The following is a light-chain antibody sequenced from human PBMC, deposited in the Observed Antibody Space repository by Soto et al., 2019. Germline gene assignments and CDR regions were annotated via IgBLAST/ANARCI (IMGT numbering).Light chain of an antibody. Sequence: QSVLTQPASVSGSPGQSITISCTGTSSDIDDYKYVSWYQQHPGKAPKLIVYEVNYRPSGVSNRFSGSKSDNAASLTISGLQAEDEADYYCSSYTSIGTYVFGAGTKVTVL. J-gene: IGLJ1*01. CDR3: SSYTSIGTYV. V-gene: IGLV2-14*01. CDR1: SSDIDDYKY. CDR2: EVN.